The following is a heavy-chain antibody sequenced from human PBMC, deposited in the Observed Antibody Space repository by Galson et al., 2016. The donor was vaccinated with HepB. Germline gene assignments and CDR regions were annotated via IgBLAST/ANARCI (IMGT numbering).Heavy chain of an antibody. J-gene: IGHJ4*02. Sequence: SLRLSCAASGFTFSSFDMHWVRQGIGKGLEWVSAIGSAGDTYYPGYVKSRCTISSENAKNYLYIQMTSLRAEDTAVYYCARVFRLGIDHWGQGTLVTVSS. CDR2: IGSAGDT. V-gene: IGHV3-13*01. D-gene: IGHD1-26*01. CDR1: GFTFSSFD. CDR3: ARVFRLGIDH.